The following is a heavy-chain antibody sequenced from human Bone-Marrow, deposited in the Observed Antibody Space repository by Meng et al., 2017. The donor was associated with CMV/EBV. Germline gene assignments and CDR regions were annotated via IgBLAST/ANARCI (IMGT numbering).Heavy chain of an antibody. Sequence: GESLKISCAASGFTFSSYSMNWVRQAPGKGLEWVSSISSSSSYIYYADSVKGRFTISRDNAKNSLYLQMNSLRAEDTAVYYCARSLYGGSTRGVWYYFDYWGQGTLVTVSS. J-gene: IGHJ4*02. CDR3: ARSLYGGSTRGVWYYFDY. D-gene: IGHD5-12*01. V-gene: IGHV3-21*01. CDR1: GFTFSSYS. CDR2: ISSSSSYI.